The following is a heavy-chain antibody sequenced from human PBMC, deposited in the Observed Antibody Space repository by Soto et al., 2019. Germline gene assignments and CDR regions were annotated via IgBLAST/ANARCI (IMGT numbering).Heavy chain of an antibody. V-gene: IGHV3-23*01. J-gene: IGHJ6*03. CDR1: GVTFSSYA. CDR3: AKAGSRSPPLNDSSYYIDV. CDR2: ISGSGGST. D-gene: IGHD1-1*01. Sequence: EVQLLESGGGLVQPGGSLRLSCAASGVTFSSYAMSWVHQAPGKGLEWVSAISGSGGSTYYAYSVKGKFTISRDNSKNTMYLQMNSLRAEDTAVYYCAKAGSRSPPLNDSSYYIDVWGNGTKVIFSS.